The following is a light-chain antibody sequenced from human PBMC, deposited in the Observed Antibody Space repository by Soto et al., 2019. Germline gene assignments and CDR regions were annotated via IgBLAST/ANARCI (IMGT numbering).Light chain of an antibody. CDR1: QSVRGY. Sequence: EIVLTQSPATLSLSPGERATLSCRASQSVRGYLAWYQQKPGQAPRLLIYDVSKRVTGIPARFSGSGSGTDFTLTISSLEPEDFAIFYCQQRASFPLTFGGGTKVEI. CDR2: DVS. V-gene: IGKV3-11*01. J-gene: IGKJ4*01. CDR3: QQRASFPLT.